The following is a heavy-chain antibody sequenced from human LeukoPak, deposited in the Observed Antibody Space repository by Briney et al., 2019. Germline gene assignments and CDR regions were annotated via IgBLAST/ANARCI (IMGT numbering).Heavy chain of an antibody. D-gene: IGHD1-26*01. CDR2: ISPSDSHK. CDR3: ARQTSGSYVLVPDY. Sequence: PGGSLRLSCAASGFTFSDYYMSWIRQAPGKGLEWVSYISPSDSHKCDADSVKGRFTVSRDNAKNSLYLQMNSLRGEDTAVYYCARQTSGSYVLVPDYWGQGTLVTVSS. CDR1: GFTFSDYY. J-gene: IGHJ4*02. V-gene: IGHV3-11*04.